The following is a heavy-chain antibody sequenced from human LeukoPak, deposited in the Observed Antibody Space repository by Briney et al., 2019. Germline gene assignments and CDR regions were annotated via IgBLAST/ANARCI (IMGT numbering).Heavy chain of an antibody. Sequence: SSETLSLTCAVYGGSFSGYYWSWIRQPPGKGLEWIGEINHSGSTNYNPSLKGRVTISVDTSKNQFSLKLSSVTAADTAVYYCARGDLWFREFPKPPYNWFDPWGQGTLVTVSS. CDR1: GGSFSGYY. V-gene: IGHV4-34*01. CDR3: ARGDLWFREFPKPPYNWFDP. D-gene: IGHD3-10*01. J-gene: IGHJ5*02. CDR2: INHSGST.